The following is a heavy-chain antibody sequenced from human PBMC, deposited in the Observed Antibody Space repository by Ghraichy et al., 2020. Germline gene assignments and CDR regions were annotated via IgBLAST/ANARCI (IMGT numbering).Heavy chain of an antibody. CDR2: IDNDGSGT. D-gene: IGHD2-2*01. CDR1: GFTFSSYW. J-gene: IGHJ4*02. CDR3: ARENSRCGSTSCYRPFDY. V-gene: IGHV3-74*01. Sequence: GESLKISCEASGFTFSSYWMHWVRQGPGKGLVWVSGIDNDGSGTTYADSVRGRFTISRDNAKNTLYLQMNGLRVEDTAVFYCARENSRCGSTSCYRPFDYWGQGIVVTVSP.